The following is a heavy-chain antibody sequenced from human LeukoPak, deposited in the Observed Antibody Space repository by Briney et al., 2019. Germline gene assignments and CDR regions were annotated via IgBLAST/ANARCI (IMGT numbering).Heavy chain of an antibody. CDR3: ARAGRIAARPRNAAEYFQH. V-gene: IGHV3-23*01. J-gene: IGHJ1*01. CDR2: ISGSGGST. CDR1: GFTFSSYA. D-gene: IGHD6-6*01. Sequence: GGSLRLSCAASGFTFSSYAMSWVRQAPGKGLEWVSAISGSGGSTYYADSVKGRFTISRDNSKNTLYLQMNSLRAEDTAVYYCARAGRIAARPRNAAEYFQHWGQGTLVTVSS.